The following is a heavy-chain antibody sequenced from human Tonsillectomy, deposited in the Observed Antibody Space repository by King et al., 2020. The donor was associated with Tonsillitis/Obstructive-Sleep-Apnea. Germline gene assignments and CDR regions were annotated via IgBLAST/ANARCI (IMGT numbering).Heavy chain of an antibody. Sequence: VQLQQWGAGLLKPSETLSLTCGVYGGSFSGYYWSWIRQPPGKGLEWIGEISHTGSTNYNPSLKSRVTIPVDTSKNQLSLKLNSVTAADTAVYYCARDNGGGSAFDIWGQGTMVTVSS. CDR2: ISHTGST. J-gene: IGHJ3*02. D-gene: IGHD3-16*01. V-gene: IGHV4-34*01. CDR1: GGSFSGYY. CDR3: ARDNGGGSAFDI.